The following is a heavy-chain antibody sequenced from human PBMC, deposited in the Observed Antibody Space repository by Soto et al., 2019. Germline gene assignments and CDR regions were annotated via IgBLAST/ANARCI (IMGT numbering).Heavy chain of an antibody. V-gene: IGHV3-66*01. D-gene: IGHD2-21*02. CDR3: ATHGDLGG. CDR2: LYPGGST. J-gene: IGHJ4*02. Sequence: EVQLVESGGGLVQPGESLRLSCAASGFTVSSNYMNWVRQAPGKGLEWVSLLYPGGSTYYADSVKGRFTISRDSSKNTLYLQMNSLRAEDGAVYYCATHGDLGGWGQGTLVTVSS. CDR1: GFTVSSNY.